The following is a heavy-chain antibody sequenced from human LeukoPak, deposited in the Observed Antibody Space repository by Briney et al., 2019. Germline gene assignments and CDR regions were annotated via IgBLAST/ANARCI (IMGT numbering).Heavy chain of an antibody. D-gene: IGHD6-13*01. CDR2: IRYDGSNK. CDR3: AKQQLVLFDY. CDR1: GFTFSSYS. J-gene: IGHJ4*02. V-gene: IGHV3-30*02. Sequence: PGGSLRLSCAASGFTFSSYSMNWVRQAPGKGLEWVAFIRYDGSNKYYADSVKGRFTISRDNSKNTLYLQMNSLRAEDTAVYYCAKQQLVLFDYWGQGTLVTVSS.